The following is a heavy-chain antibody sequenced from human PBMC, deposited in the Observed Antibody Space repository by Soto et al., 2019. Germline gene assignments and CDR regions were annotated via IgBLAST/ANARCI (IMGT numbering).Heavy chain of an antibody. CDR3: AKDLDDGGRYWYFDL. D-gene: IGHD4-17*01. V-gene: IGHV1-18*01. CDR2: INPDNGGK. CDR1: GYTFTHYG. J-gene: IGHJ2*01. Sequence: QVQLVQSGAEVKKPGASVKVSCSASGYTFTHYGITWVRQAPGQGLEWLGWINPDNGGKHTVQRLPGRLTLTTDRATATAYMELRSLRYDGTAVYYCAKDLDDGGRYWYFDLWGRGTLVTVSS.